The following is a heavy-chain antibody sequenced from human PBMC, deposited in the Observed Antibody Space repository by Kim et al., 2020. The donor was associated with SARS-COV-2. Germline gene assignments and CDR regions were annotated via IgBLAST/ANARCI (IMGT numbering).Heavy chain of an antibody. Sequence: SVKVSCKASGYTFTGYYMHWVRQAPGQGLEWMGWINPNSGGTNYAQKFQGRVTMTRDTSISTAYMELSRLRSDDTAVYYCASGVTYYDFWTSSYYGMDVWGQGTTVTVSS. J-gene: IGHJ6*02. D-gene: IGHD3-3*01. CDR1: GYTFTGYY. CDR3: ASGVTYYDFWTSSYYGMDV. V-gene: IGHV1-2*02. CDR2: INPNSGGT.